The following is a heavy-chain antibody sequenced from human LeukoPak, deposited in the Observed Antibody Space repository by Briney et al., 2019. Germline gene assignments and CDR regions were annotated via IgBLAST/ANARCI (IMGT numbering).Heavy chain of an antibody. CDR3: ARAYYDFWSGSDNWFDP. D-gene: IGHD3-3*01. Sequence: AETLSLTCTVSGVSISSYYWSWIRQPPGKGLDGIGYIYYIWSTNYNPSIKSRVTISLDTSKNQFSLKLSSVTAADTAVYYCARAYYDFWSGSDNWFDPWGQGTLVTVSS. J-gene: IGHJ5*02. CDR1: GVSISSYY. CDR2: IYYIWST. V-gene: IGHV4-59*01.